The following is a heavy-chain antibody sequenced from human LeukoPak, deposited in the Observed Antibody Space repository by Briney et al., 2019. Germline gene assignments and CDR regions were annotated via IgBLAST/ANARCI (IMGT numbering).Heavy chain of an antibody. D-gene: IGHD1-26*01. V-gene: IGHV3-23*01. Sequence: GGSLRLSCAASGFTVSSNYMSWVRQAPGKGLEWVSTISGSGGRTYYADSVKGRFTISRDNSKNTLYLQMNSLRAEDTAVYYYAKDKGVGAIYFDYWGQGTLVTVSS. CDR1: GFTVSSNY. J-gene: IGHJ4*02. CDR3: AKDKGVGAIYFDY. CDR2: ISGSGGRT.